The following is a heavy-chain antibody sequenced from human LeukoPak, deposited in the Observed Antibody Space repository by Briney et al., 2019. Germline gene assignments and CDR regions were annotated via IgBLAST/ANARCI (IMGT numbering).Heavy chain of an antibody. CDR1: GFSFSIYA. J-gene: IGHJ6*04. CDR3: ARDFGLRRSGGTCYSVYYYGMDV. D-gene: IGHD2-15*01. Sequence: GGSLRLSCSDSGFSFSIYAIYWVPQAPEEGLERGSNIKQGGREKYYEDSVKGQFTTSRDNAKNSLYLQMNSLRAEDTAVYYCARDFGLRRSGGTCYSVYYYGMDVWGKGTTVTVSS. CDR2: IKQGGREK. V-gene: IGHV3-7*05.